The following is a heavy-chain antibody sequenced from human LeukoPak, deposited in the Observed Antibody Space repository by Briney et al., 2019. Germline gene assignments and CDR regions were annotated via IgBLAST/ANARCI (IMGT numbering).Heavy chain of an antibody. V-gene: IGHV4-4*09. Sequence: SETLSLTCTVSGGSISSYCWSWIRQPPGKGLEWIGYIYTSGSTNYNPSLKSRVTISVDTSKNQFSLKLSSVTAADTAVYYCARDKSLHYYDSSGLDPWGQGTLVTVSS. J-gene: IGHJ5*02. D-gene: IGHD3-22*01. CDR3: ARDKSLHYYDSSGLDP. CDR2: IYTSGST. CDR1: GGSISSYC.